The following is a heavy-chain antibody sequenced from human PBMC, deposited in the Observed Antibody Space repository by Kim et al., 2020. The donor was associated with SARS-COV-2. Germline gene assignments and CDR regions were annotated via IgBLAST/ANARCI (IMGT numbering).Heavy chain of an antibody. CDR1: GDSIRNTNNF. D-gene: IGHD3-22*01. CDR2: VDFDEST. V-gene: IGHV4-39*02. J-gene: IGHJ3*01. Sequence: SETLSLTCTVSGDSIRNTNNFWDWIRQPPGKGLEWIGNVDFDESTYYSPSLQSRVTVSLDAARNQFSLKLNSVTAADTAVYYCARDVPPSSRSTMISAYDSFDLWGQGSMVTVSS. CDR3: ARDVPPSSRSTMISAYDSFDL.